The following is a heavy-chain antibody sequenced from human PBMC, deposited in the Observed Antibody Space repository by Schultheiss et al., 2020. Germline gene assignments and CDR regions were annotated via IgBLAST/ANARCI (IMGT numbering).Heavy chain of an antibody. CDR2: ISAYNGNT. CDR3: ARDSRYFDL. CDR1: GYTFTGYY. V-gene: IGHV1-18*04. Sequence: ASVKVSCKASGYTFTGYYMHWVRQAPGQGLEWMGWISAYNGNTNYAQKLQGRVTMTTDTSTSTAYMELRSLRSDDTAVYYCARDSRYFDLWGRGTLVTVSS. J-gene: IGHJ2*01.